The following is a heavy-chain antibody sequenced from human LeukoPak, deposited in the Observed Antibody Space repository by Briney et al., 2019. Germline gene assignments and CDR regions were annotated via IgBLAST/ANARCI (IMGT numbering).Heavy chain of an antibody. J-gene: IGHJ6*02. V-gene: IGHV3-53*01. Sequence: PGGSLRLSCAASGFTFSSYEMNWVRQAPGKGLEWVSVISTGGRPYYADSVKGRFTISRDNSENTLYLQMNSLRAEDTAVYYCARDTHIAIVRGVLADYYSYGMDVWGQGTTVTVSS. CDR1: GFTFSSYE. D-gene: IGHD3-10*01. CDR2: ISTGGRP. CDR3: ARDTHIAIVRGVLADYYSYGMDV.